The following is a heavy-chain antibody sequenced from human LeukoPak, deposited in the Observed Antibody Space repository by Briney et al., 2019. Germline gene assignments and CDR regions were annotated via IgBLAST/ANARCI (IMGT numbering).Heavy chain of an antibody. D-gene: IGHD6-13*01. CDR3: ARDRGISGYSSSQVGL. J-gene: IGHJ4*02. V-gene: IGHV3-48*03. CDR2: ISSSGSTI. Sequence: SGGSLRLSCAASGFTFSSYEMNWVRQAPGKGLEWVSYISSSGSTIYYADSVKGRFTISRDNAKNSLYLQMNSLRAEDTAVYYCARDRGISGYSSSQVGLWGQGTLVTVSS. CDR1: GFTFSSYE.